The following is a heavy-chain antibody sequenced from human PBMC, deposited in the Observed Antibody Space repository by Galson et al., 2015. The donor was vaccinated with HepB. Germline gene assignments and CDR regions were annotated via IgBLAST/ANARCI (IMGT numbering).Heavy chain of an antibody. CDR1: GYTFTSYG. CDR2: ISAYNGNT. D-gene: IGHD3-9*01. J-gene: IGHJ6*02. V-gene: IGHV1-18*04. Sequence: SVKVSCKASGYTFTSYGISWVRQAPGQGLEWMGWISAYNGNTNYAQKLQGRVTMTTDTSTSTAYMELRSLRSDDTAVYYCARGVIRSSYYDILTGYYPHGMDVWGQGTTVTVSS. CDR3: ARGVIRSSYYDILTGYYPHGMDV.